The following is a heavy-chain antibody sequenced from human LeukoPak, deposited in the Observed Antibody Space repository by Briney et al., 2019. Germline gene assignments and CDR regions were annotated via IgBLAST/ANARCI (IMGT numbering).Heavy chain of an antibody. D-gene: IGHD6-13*01. CDR1: GFTFSDYY. Sequence: PGGSLRLSCAASGFTFSDYYMSWIRQAPGKGLEWVSYISSSGSTIYYADSVKGRFTISRDNAKNSLYLQMNSLRAEDTAVYYCARFPPRQQLVPDYYYGMDVWGQGTTVTVSS. CDR2: ISSSGSTI. J-gene: IGHJ6*02. V-gene: IGHV3-11*01. CDR3: ARFPPRQQLVPDYYYGMDV.